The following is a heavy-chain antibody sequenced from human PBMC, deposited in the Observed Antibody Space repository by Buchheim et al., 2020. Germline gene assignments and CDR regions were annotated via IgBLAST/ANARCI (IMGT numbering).Heavy chain of an antibody. Sequence: EVQLLESGGGLVQPGGSLRLSCTVSGFTFSGYAMSWVRQTPGKGLEWVSTISGTTGATYYTASVQGRFTISRDDSKSTPYLQMDSLRVEDTATYYCAKDLTGVRGVIITYYFIYWGQGTL. CDR3: AKDLTGVRGVIITYYFIY. J-gene: IGHJ4*02. CDR1: GFTFSGYA. V-gene: IGHV3-23*01. D-gene: IGHD3-10*01. CDR2: ISGTTGAT.